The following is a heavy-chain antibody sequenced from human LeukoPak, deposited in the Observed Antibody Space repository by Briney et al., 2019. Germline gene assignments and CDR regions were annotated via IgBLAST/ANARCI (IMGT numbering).Heavy chain of an antibody. D-gene: IGHD2-15*01. V-gene: IGHV3-48*04. Sequence: GGSLRLSCAASGFTFSSFGMHWVRQAPGKGLEWVSSISRSGSTKYYADSVKGRFTISRDNAKNSLFLQMNSLRAEDTAVYYCARVLRYCSGGNCYSGGLGYMDVWGKGTTVTISS. CDR2: ISRSGSTK. CDR3: ARVLRYCSGGNCYSGGLGYMDV. CDR1: GFTFSSFG. J-gene: IGHJ6*03.